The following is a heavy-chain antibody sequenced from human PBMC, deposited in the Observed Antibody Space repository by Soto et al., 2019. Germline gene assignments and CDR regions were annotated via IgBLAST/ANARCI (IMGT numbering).Heavy chain of an antibody. V-gene: IGHV4-31*03. CDR2: IYYSGST. CDR3: ARATPIVVVPAALFDP. Sequence: QVQLQESGPGLVKPSQTLSLTCTVSGGSISSGGYYWSWIRQHPGKGLEWIGYIYYSGSTYYNPSLKSRVTISVDTSKNQFSLKPSSVTAADTAVYYCARATPIVVVPAALFDPWGQGTLVTVSS. J-gene: IGHJ5*02. CDR1: GGSISSGGYY. D-gene: IGHD2-2*01.